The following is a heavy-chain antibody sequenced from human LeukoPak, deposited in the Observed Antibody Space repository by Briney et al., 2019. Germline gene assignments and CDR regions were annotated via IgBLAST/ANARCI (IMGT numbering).Heavy chain of an antibody. J-gene: IGHJ4*02. V-gene: IGHV1-8*01. D-gene: IGHD6-6*01. CDR1: GGTFSSYA. CDR2: MNPNSGNT. CDR3: ARDSQLFEFGY. Sequence: ASVKVSCKASGGTFSSYAISWVRQAPGQGLEWMGWMNPNSGNTGYAQKFQGRVTMTRNTSISTAYMELSSLRSEDTAVYYCARDSQLFEFGYWGQGTLVTVSS.